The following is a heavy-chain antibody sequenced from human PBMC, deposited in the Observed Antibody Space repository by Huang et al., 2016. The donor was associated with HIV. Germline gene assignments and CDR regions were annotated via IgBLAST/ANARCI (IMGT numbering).Heavy chain of an antibody. CDR2: INPGKGNT. Sequence: QVHLVQSGPEVKKPGASVKVSCKASGYNFTSRGLHWVRQAPGQRLEWMGYINPGKGNTKYSPKFQDRVTLTRDISANTADMQLSRLTSEDTAVYYCASGQRMRESDIVATIPVSWGQGALVTVSS. J-gene: IGHJ5*02. D-gene: IGHD5-12*01. CDR1: GYNFTSRG. CDR3: ASGQRMRESDIVATIPVS. V-gene: IGHV1-3*01.